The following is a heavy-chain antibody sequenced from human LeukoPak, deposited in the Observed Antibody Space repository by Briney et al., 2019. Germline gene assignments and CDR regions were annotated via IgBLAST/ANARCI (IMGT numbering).Heavy chain of an antibody. Sequence: SETLSLTCTVSGGSISSYYWSWIRQPPGKGLEWIGYIYYSGSTNYNPSLKSRVTISVETSKNQFSLRLSSVTAADTAVYYCARVNTVTASPLDYWGQGTLVTVSS. CDR2: IYYSGST. J-gene: IGHJ4*02. D-gene: IGHD4-17*01. V-gene: IGHV4-59*08. CDR1: GGSISSYY. CDR3: ARVNTVTASPLDY.